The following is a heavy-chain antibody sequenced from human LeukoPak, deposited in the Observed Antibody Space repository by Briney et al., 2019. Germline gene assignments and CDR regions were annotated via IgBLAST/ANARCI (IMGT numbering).Heavy chain of an antibody. CDR3: ARVPGGNDFWFDP. CDR2: IIPIFGTA. D-gene: IGHD4-23*01. J-gene: IGHJ5*02. Sequence: ASVKVSCKASGYTFTSYGISWVRQAPGQGLEWMGGIIPIFGTANYAQKFQGRVTITADESTSTAYMELSSLRSEDTAVYYCARVPGGNDFWFDPWGQGTLVTVSS. CDR1: GYTFTSYG. V-gene: IGHV1-69*13.